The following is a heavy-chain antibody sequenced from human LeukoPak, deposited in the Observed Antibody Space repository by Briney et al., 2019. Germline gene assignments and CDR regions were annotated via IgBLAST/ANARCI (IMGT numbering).Heavy chain of an antibody. D-gene: IGHD5-18*01. J-gene: IGHJ4*02. CDR2: IYYSGST. V-gene: IGHV4-59*01. Sequence: SETLSLTCTVSGGSISSYYWSWIRQPPGKGLEWIGYIYYSGSTNYNPSLKSRVTISVDTSKNQFSLKLSSVTAADTAVYYCAKGSIGRGYSYGYLDYWGQGTLVTVFS. CDR1: GGSISSYY. CDR3: AKGSIGRGYSYGYLDY.